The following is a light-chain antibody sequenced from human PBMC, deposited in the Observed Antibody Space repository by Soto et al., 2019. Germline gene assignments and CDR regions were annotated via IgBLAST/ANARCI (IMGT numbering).Light chain of an antibody. CDR3: ATWDDSLNAL. V-gene: IGLV1-44*01. Sequence: QSVLTQPPSASGTPGQRVTISCSGRSSNIGSNAVNWYQQLPGTAPKLLIYSNNQRPSGVPDRFSGSKSGTSASLAISGLQSEDEADYYCATWDDSLNALFGSGTKLTVL. CDR2: SNN. CDR1: SSNIGSNA. J-gene: IGLJ2*01.